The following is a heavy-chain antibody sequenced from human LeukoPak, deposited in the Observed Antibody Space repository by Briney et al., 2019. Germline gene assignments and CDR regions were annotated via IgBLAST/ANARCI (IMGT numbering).Heavy chain of an antibody. V-gene: IGHV4-30-4*08. CDR2: IYRSGST. CDR3: ARANYAYGDY. J-gene: IGHJ4*02. CDR1: GGSISSGDYF. Sequence: SETLSLTCSVSGGSISSGDYFWSWIRQPPGKGLEWIGYIYRSGSTYYSPSLQSRVSISLDTSKNQFSLKLSSVTAADTAVYYCARANYAYGDYWGQGTLVTVSS. D-gene: IGHD2-2*01.